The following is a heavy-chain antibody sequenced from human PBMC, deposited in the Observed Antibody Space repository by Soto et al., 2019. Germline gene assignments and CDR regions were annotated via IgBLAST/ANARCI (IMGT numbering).Heavy chain of an antibody. CDR3: ARRDIYYYGLDV. J-gene: IGHJ6*02. CDR1: GFTSSSYW. Sequence: LRLSCAASGFTSSSYWMSWVRQAPGKGLEWVANINQDGSEKYYVDSVRGRFTVSRDNAKNSLFLQMNSLRAEDTAVYYCARRDIYYYGLDVWGQGTTVTVSS. CDR2: INQDGSEK. D-gene: IGHD2-15*01. V-gene: IGHV3-7*03.